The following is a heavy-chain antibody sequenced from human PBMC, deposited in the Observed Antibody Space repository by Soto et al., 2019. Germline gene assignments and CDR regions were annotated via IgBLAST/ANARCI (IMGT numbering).Heavy chain of an antibody. Sequence: SETLSLTCTVSGGSISRGGYYWSWIRQHPGKGLEWIGYIYYSGSTYYNPSLKSRVTISVDTSKNQFSLKLSSVTAADTAMYYCARHNRYSSTWFEGWFDPWGQGTLVTVSS. CDR1: GGSISRGGYY. V-gene: IGHV4-31*03. J-gene: IGHJ5*02. D-gene: IGHD6-13*01. CDR2: IYYSGST. CDR3: ARHNRYSSTWFEGWFDP.